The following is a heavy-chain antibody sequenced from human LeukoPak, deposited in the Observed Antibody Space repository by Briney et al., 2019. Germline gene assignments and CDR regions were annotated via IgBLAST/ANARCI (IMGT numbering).Heavy chain of an antibody. CDR1: GGSISSNNW. J-gene: IGHJ3*02. CDR2: IYHSGSP. V-gene: IGHV4-4*02. Sequence: PSGTLSLTCAVSGGSISSNNWWGWVRQPPGKGLEWIGEIYHSGSPNYNPSLKSRVTISVDKSRNHFSLNLSSVTAADTAVYYCARDSMAASAFDIWGQGTMVTVSS. CDR3: ARDSMAASAFDI. D-gene: IGHD5-24*01.